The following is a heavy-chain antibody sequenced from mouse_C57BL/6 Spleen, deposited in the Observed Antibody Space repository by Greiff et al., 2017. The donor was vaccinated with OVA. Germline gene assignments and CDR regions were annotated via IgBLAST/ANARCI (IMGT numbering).Heavy chain of an antibody. CDR2: ISNGGGSP. CDR1: GFTFSDYY. Sequence: EVKLVESGGGLVQPGGSLKLSCAASGFTFSDYYMYWVRQTPEKRLEWVAYISNGGGSPYYPATVKGRFTISRDNAKNTLYLQMSRLKSEDTAMDYDARRSSSGYGYAMDYWGQGTAVTVSS. V-gene: IGHV5-12*01. CDR3: ARRSSSGYGYAMDY. D-gene: IGHD3-1*01. J-gene: IGHJ4*01.